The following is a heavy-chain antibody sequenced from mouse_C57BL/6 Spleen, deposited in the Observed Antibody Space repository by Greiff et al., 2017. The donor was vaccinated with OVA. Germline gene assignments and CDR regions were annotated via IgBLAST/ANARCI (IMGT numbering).Heavy chain of an antibody. CDR3: TIYDYSYAMDD. D-gene: IGHD2-4*01. CDR2: IDPETGGT. V-gene: IGHV1-15*01. J-gene: IGHJ4*01. CDR1: GYTFTDYE. Sequence: QVQLQQSGAELVRPGASVTLSCKASGYTFTDYEMHWVKQTPVHGLEWIGAIDPETGGTAYNQKFKGKAILTADKSSSTAYMELRSLTSEDSAVYYCTIYDYSYAMDDWGQGTSVTVSS.